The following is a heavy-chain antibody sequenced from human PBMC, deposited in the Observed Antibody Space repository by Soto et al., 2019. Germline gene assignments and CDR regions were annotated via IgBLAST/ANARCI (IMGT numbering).Heavy chain of an antibody. V-gene: IGHV4-39*01. D-gene: IGHD1-1*01. Sequence: SETLSLTCIVSGGSISSSSYYWGWLRQPPGKGLEWIGSILYSGSTYYRPSLKSRVTISVDRSKNQFSLNLSSVTAADTALYYCARLPTPREDWTYFDYWGQGTLVTVSS. CDR1: GGSISSSSYY. J-gene: IGHJ4*02. CDR2: ILYSGST. CDR3: ARLPTPREDWTYFDY.